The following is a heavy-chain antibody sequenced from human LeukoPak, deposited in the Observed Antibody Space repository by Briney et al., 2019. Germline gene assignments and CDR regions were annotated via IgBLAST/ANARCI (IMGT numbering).Heavy chain of an antibody. CDR2: IIPIFGTA. D-gene: IGHD2-15*01. Sequence: SVKVSCKASGGTFSSYAISWVRQAPGQGLEWMGRIIPIFGTANYAQKFKGRVTITTDESTSTAYMELSSLRSEDTAVYYCAREGVVDGLNWFDPWGQGTLVTVSS. CDR3: AREGVVDGLNWFDP. CDR1: GGTFSSYA. J-gene: IGHJ5*02. V-gene: IGHV1-69*05.